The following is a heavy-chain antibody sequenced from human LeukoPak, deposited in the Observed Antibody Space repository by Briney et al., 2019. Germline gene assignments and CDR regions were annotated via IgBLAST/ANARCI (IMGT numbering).Heavy chain of an antibody. CDR3: ARGRWLVGGFPDY. Sequence: GGSLRLSCAASGFTFSSYEMNWVRQAPGKGLEWVSYISSSGSTIYYADSVKGRFTISRDNAKNSLYLQMNSLRAEDTAVYYCARGRWLVGGFPDYWGQGTLVTVSS. J-gene: IGHJ4*02. CDR2: ISSSGSTI. CDR1: GFTFSSYE. D-gene: IGHD6-19*01. V-gene: IGHV3-48*03.